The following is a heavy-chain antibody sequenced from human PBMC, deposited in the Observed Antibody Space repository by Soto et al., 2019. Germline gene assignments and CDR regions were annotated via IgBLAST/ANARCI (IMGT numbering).Heavy chain of an antibody. D-gene: IGHD4-17*01. Sequence: ASVKVSCKASGYTFTSYGISWVRQAPGQGLEWMGWISAYNGNQNYAQKLQGRVTMTTDTSTSTAYMELRSLRSDDTAVYYCARNTYGDYYYYGMDVGGQGTTVTVSS. J-gene: IGHJ6*02. CDR1: GYTFTSYG. V-gene: IGHV1-18*01. CDR3: ARNTYGDYYYYGMDV. CDR2: ISAYNGNQ.